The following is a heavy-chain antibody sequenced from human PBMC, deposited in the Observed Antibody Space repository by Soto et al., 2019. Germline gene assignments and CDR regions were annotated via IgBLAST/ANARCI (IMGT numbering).Heavy chain of an antibody. CDR3: ARDLYLQGGMDV. CDR1: GDSISSGDYY. CDR2: IYYSGST. V-gene: IGHV4-31*03. Sequence: QVQLQESGPGLVKPSQTLSLTCTVSGDSISSGDYYWSWIRQHPGKGLEWIGYIYYSGSTSNNPTLKSRVTISVDTSKNQFSLRLSSVTDADTAVYYCARDLYLQGGMDVWGQGTTVTVSS. J-gene: IGHJ6*02.